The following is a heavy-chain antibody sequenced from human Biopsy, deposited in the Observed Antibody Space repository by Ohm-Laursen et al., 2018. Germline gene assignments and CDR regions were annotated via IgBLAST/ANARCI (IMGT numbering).Heavy chain of an antibody. V-gene: IGHV2-5*02. CDR3: SLRRDLPRERVYYGVDV. CDR2: IYWDDDK. CDR1: GVSLTTSGVS. J-gene: IGHJ6*01. Sequence: ATQTLTLTCTFSGVSLTTSGVSVGWIRQPPGKALEWLALIYWDDDKRYSPSLASRVTIRKDTPKNQVILTMTNMDPVDTATYYCSLRRDLPRERVYYGVDVWGQGTTVTVSS.